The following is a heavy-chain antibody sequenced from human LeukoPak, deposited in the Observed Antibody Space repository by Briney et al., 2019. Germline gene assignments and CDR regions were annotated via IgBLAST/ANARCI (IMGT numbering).Heavy chain of an antibody. D-gene: IGHD6-13*01. CDR2: ISSSSSYI. V-gene: IGHV3-21*04. J-gene: IGHJ6*03. Sequence: GGSLRLSCAASGFTFSSYSMNWVRQAPGKGLEWVSSISSSSSYIYYADSVKGRFTISRDNSKNTLYLQMNSLRAEDTAVYYCAKLSSSSWYYYYYMDVWGKGTTVTVSS. CDR1: GFTFSSYS. CDR3: AKLSSSSWYYYYYMDV.